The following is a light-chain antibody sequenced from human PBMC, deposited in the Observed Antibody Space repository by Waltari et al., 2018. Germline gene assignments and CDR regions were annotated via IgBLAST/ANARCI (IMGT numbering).Light chain of an antibody. J-gene: IGKJ4*01. CDR1: QSVSSY. Sequence: IVLTQSPATLSLSPGERATLSCRASQSVSSYLAWYQQKPGQATRRLIYDSSNRATGIPARFSGSGSGTEFTLTISSLEPEDFAVYYCQQRSNWFTFGGGTKVEIK. CDR2: DSS. V-gene: IGKV3-11*01. CDR3: QQRSNWFT.